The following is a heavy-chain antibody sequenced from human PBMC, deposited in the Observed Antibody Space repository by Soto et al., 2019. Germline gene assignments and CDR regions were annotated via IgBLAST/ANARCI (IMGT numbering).Heavy chain of an antibody. Sequence: SETLSLTCAVYGGSFSGYYWSWIRQPPGKGLEWIGEINHSGSTNYNPSLKSRVTISVDTSKNQFSLKLSSVTAADTAVYYCARSNVVVGSDAFDIWGQGTMVTVSS. J-gene: IGHJ3*02. V-gene: IGHV4-34*01. CDR1: GGSFSGYY. CDR3: ARSNVVVGSDAFDI. D-gene: IGHD2-15*01. CDR2: INHSGST.